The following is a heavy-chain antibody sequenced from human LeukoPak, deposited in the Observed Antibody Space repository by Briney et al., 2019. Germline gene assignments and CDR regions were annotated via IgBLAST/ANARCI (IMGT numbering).Heavy chain of an antibody. CDR3: ARESSGGSQPRFYYFDY. V-gene: IGHV4-30-4*01. J-gene: IGHJ4*02. CDR2: IYYSGST. CDR1: GGSISSGDYY. Sequence: PSETLPLTCTVSGGSISSGDYYWSWIRQPPGKGLEWIGYIYYSGSTYYNPSLKSRVTISVDTSKNQFSLKLSSVTAADTAVYYCARESSGGSQPRFYYFDYWGQGTLVTVSS. D-gene: IGHD2-15*01.